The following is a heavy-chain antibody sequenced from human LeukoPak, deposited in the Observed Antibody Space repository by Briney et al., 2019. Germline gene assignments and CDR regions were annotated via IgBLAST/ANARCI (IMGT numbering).Heavy chain of an antibody. Sequence: SETLSLTCTVSGGPISSGGYYWSCIRQHPGKGLEWIGYIYYSGSTYYNPSLKSRVTISVDTSKNQFSLKLSSVTAADTALYYCARDPTGNNWFDPWGQGTLVTVSS. V-gene: IGHV4-61*08. CDR2: IYYSGST. J-gene: IGHJ5*02. CDR1: GGPISSGGYY. D-gene: IGHD3-10*01. CDR3: ARDPTGNNWFDP.